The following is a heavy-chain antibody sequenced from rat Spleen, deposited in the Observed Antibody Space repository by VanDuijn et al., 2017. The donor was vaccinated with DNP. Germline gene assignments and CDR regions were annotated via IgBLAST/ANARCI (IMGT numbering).Heavy chain of an antibody. CDR1: GFNFNDYW. CDR2: INKESSTI. D-gene: IGHD1-11*01. CDR3: AKGPNYGGWSDYFDY. J-gene: IGHJ2*01. V-gene: IGHV4-2*01. Sequence: EVKLVESGGGLVQPGRSLKLSCAASGFNFNDYWMGWVRQAPGKGLERIGEINKESSTINYIPSLKEKITISRDNVQNTLYLQMSKVGSEDTAIYYCAKGPNYGGWSDYFDYWGQGVMVTVSS.